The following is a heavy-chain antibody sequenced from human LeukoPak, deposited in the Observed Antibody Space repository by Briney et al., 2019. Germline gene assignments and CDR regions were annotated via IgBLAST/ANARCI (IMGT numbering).Heavy chain of an antibody. J-gene: IGHJ4*02. CDR3: AKGGRSSGWYGAY. D-gene: IGHD6-19*01. CDR1: GFTFSSDG. V-gene: IGHV3-30*02. Sequence: GGSLRLSCAASGFTFSSDGMHWGREAPGKGLEWGAFIRDEGSNKYYADSVKGRFTISRDNSKNTLYLQMNSLRAEDTAVYYCAKGGRSSGWYGAYWGQGTLVTVSS. CDR2: IRDEGSNK.